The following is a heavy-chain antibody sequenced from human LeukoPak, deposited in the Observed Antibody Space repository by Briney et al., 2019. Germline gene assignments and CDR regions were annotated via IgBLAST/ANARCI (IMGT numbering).Heavy chain of an antibody. D-gene: IGHD6-6*01. V-gene: IGHV1-69*13. J-gene: IGHJ3*02. CDR2: IIPIFGTA. CDR3: ARSSEGDAFDI. Sequence: SVKVSCKASGYTFTSYGISWVRQAPGQGLEWMGGIIPIFGTANYAQKFQGRVTITADESTSTAYMELSSLRSEDTAVYYCARSSEGDAFDIWGQGTMVTVSS. CDR1: GYTFTSYG.